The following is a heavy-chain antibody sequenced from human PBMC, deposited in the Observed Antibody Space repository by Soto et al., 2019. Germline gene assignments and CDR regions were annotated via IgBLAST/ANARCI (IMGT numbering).Heavy chain of an antibody. CDR2: IYPGDWDI. CDR1: GYRFTNYW. CDR3: ARKPGTSNYGLDV. J-gene: IGHJ6*02. V-gene: IGHV5-51*01. Sequence: GESLKISCGNSGYRFTNYWIAWGRQMPGKGLEWIGIIYPGDWDIRYSPSFQGQVTISADRSVSTAYLQWSSLKASDTAIYYCARKPGTSNYGLDVWGQGTTVTVSS. D-gene: IGHD1-1*01.